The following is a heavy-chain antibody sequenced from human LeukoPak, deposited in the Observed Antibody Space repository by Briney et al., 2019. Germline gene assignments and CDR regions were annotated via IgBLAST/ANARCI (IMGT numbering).Heavy chain of an antibody. CDR3: ARIGYNHDFDY. Sequence: ASVKVSCKPSGYTFPHYYLHWVRQAPGQGLEWMGWINPNLGGTNYAQTFHGRVTMTRDTSITTAYLELSRLRSDDTAVYYCARIGYNHDFDYWGQGTLVTVSS. CDR2: INPNLGGT. J-gene: IGHJ4*02. D-gene: IGHD5-24*01. CDR1: GYTFPHYY. V-gene: IGHV1-2*02.